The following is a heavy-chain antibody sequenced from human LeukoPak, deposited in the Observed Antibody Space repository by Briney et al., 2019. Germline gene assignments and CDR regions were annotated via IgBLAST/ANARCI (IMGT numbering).Heavy chain of an antibody. CDR2: INPNSGGT. CDR1: GYTFTGYY. CDR3: ARDPGYSGYDLVDY. J-gene: IGHJ4*02. D-gene: IGHD5-12*01. Sequence: GASVKVSCRASGYTFTGYYMHWVRQAPGQGLEWMGWINPNSGGTNYAQKFQGRVTMTRDTSISTAYMELSRLRSDDTAVYYCARDPGYSGYDLVDYWGQGTLVTVSS. V-gene: IGHV1-2*02.